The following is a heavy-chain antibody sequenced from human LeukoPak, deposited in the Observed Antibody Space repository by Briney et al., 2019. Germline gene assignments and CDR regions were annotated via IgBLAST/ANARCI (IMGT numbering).Heavy chain of an antibody. CDR3: AREGLRNVHNPLGY. V-gene: IGHV4-34*01. J-gene: IGHJ4*02. Sequence: PSETLSLTCAVYGGSLSGYYWSWIRQPPGKGLEWIGEIKESEKTNYNPSLKSRVTISIDTYKNQFSLKLSSVTAADTAVYYCAREGLRNVHNPLGYWGQGTLVTVSS. D-gene: IGHD5-24*01. CDR2: IKESEKT. CDR1: GGSLSGYY.